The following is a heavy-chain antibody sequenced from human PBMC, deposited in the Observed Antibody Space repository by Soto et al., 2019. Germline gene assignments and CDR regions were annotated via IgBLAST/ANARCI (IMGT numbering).Heavy chain of an antibody. CDR1: GYSFSSYW. CDR3: ARHGSIGARQNWFDP. CDR2: IYPGDSDT. Sequence: GESLKISCKGSGYSFSSYWIGWVRQMPGKGPEWMGIIYPGDSDTRYSPSFQGQVTISADKSINTAYLQWSSLKASDTAMYYCARHGSIGARQNWFDPWGQGTLVPVSS. V-gene: IGHV5-51*01. D-gene: IGHD6-6*01. J-gene: IGHJ5*02.